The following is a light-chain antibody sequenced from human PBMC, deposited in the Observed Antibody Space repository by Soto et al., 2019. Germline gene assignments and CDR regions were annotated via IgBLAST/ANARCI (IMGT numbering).Light chain of an antibody. V-gene: IGKV1-16*02. Sequence: DIQMTQSPSSLSASVGDRVTITCRASQGIRNYLAWFQQKPGKAPTSLIFAAFTLQNGVPSKFSGSGSGTDFTLTISSLQPEDSATYFCQQYNSLPYTFGQGTKLEIK. CDR3: QQYNSLPYT. CDR2: AAF. CDR1: QGIRNY. J-gene: IGKJ2*01.